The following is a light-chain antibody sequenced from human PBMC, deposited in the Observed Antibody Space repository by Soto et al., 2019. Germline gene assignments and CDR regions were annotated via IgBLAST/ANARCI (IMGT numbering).Light chain of an antibody. CDR3: MQALETPLT. CDR2: LGS. J-gene: IGKJ4*01. CDR1: QSLLHSSNGYSY. Sequence: DIVMTQSPLSLHVTPGEPASISCRSSQSLLHSSNGYSYLDWYLQKPGQSPQLLIYLGSNRASGVPDRFSGSGSGTDFTLKISRVEAEDVGVYYCMQALETPLTFGGGTKVDIK. V-gene: IGKV2-28*01.